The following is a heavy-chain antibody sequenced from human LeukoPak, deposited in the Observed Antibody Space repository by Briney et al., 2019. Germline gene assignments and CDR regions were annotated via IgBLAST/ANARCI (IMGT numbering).Heavy chain of an antibody. J-gene: IGHJ4*02. D-gene: IGHD3-10*01. CDR3: ARGEGYGSGSYSFDY. V-gene: IGHV1-8*01. CDR2: MNPNSGNT. Sequence: GSVKVSCKASGYTFTSYDINWVRQATGQGLEGMGWMNPNSGNTGYAQKFQGRVTMTRNTSISTAYMELSSLRSEDTAVYYCARGEGYGSGSYSFDYWGQGTLVTVSS. CDR1: GYTFTSYD.